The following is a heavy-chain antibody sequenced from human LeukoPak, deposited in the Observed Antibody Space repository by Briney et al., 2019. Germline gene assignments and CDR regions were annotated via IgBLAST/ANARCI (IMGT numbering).Heavy chain of an antibody. CDR1: GGTFSGYA. J-gene: IGHJ4*02. V-gene: IGHV1-69*13. D-gene: IGHD2-15*01. CDR3: AKVSGSGGTKYQPFDY. CDR2: IIPIFGTA. Sequence: SVKVSCKASGGTFSGYAISWVRQAPGQGLEWMGGIIPIFGTANYAQKFQGRVTITADESTSTAYMELSSLRSEDTAVFYCAKVSGSGGTKYQPFDYWGQGTLVTVSS.